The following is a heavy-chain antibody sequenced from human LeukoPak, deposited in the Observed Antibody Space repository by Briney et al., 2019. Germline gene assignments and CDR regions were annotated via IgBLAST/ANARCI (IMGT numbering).Heavy chain of an antibody. V-gene: IGHV3-11*01. CDR2: ISSSGSTI. CDR1: GFTFSDYY. CDR3: AREATYDSSGYYYGS. D-gene: IGHD3-22*01. Sequence: TAGGSLRLSCAASGFTFSDYYMSWIRQAPGKGLEWVPYISSSGSTIYYADSVKGRFTISRDNAKNSLYLQMNSLRAEDTAVYYCAREATYDSSGYYYGSWGQGTLVTVSS. J-gene: IGHJ4*02.